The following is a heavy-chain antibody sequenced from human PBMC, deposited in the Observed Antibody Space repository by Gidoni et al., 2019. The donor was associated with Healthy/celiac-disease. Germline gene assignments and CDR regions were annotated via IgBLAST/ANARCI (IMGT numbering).Heavy chain of an antibody. CDR1: GGAVSGYY. CDR3: ARLRVVAATPTSFWFDP. CDR2: INHGGST. J-gene: IGHJ5*02. D-gene: IGHD2-15*01. V-gene: IGHV4-34*01. Sequence: QVQLQQWGAGLLKPSETLAITCAGDGGAVSGYYWSWIRQHPGKGLEWIGEINHGGSTNYNPSLTSRVTISVDTSKTQFSLKLSSVTAADTAVYYCARLRVVAATPTSFWFDPCGQGTLVTVSS.